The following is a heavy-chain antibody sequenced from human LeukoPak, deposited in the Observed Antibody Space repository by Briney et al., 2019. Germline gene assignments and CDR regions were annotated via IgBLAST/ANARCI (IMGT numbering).Heavy chain of an antibody. J-gene: IGHJ4*02. D-gene: IGHD5-18*01. Sequence: PGGSLRLSCAASGFTFSSYAMSWVRQAPGKGLEWVLAISGSGGSTYYADSVKGRFTISRDNSKNTLYLQMNSLRAEDTAVYYCAKGGYSYGYAFDYWGQGTLVTVSS. CDR3: AKGGYSYGYAFDY. CDR2: ISGSGGST. V-gene: IGHV3-23*01. CDR1: GFTFSSYA.